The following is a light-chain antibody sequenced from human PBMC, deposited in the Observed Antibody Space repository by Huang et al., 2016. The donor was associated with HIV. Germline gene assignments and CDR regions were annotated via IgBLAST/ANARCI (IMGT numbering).Light chain of an antibody. CDR1: QNISSF. CDR3: QQSYSSPLT. J-gene: IGKJ3*01. CDR2: AAS. Sequence: DIQMTQSPYSLSASVGDRVTITCRASQNISSFLNCYQQKPGKAPTLLIHAASNLLSGVPSRFSGSGSGTNFILSISSLQPDDFVTYYCQQSYSSPLTFGPGTTVDI. V-gene: IGKV1-39*01.